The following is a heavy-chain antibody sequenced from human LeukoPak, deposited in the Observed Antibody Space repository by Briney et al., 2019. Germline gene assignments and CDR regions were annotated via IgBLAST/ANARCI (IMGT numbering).Heavy chain of an antibody. V-gene: IGHV3-74*01. D-gene: IGHD1-7*01. CDR1: GFSFNTYW. J-gene: IGHJ4*02. CDR3: ARERGGTTFDY. CDR2: INSDGSST. Sequence: GGSLRLSCAASGFSFNTYWMHWVRQAPGKGLVWVSRINSDGSSTSYADSVKGRFTISRDNAKNTLYLQMNSLRAEDTAAYYCARERGGTTFDYWGQGTLVTVSS.